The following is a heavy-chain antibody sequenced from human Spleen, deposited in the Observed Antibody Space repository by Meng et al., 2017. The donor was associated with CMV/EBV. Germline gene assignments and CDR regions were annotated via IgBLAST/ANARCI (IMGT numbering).Heavy chain of an antibody. J-gene: IGHJ4*02. CDR3: ARVVTALWGYYFDY. Sequence: LQLAASGSGLVKPSQTLSLTCAVSGGSISGGGYSWSWIRQPPGKGLEWIGYIYHSGSTYYNPSLKSRVTISVDRSKNQFSLKLSSVTAADTAVYYCARVVTALWGYYFDYWGQGTLVTVSS. CDR2: IYHSGST. D-gene: IGHD2-21*02. V-gene: IGHV4-30-2*01. CDR1: GGSISGGGYS.